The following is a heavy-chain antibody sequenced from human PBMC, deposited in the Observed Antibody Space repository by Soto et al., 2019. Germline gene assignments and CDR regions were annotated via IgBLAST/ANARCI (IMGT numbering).Heavy chain of an antibody. V-gene: IGHV4-59*08. J-gene: IGHJ5*01. CDR1: GGSLSSYY. CDR2: IYYTFST. CDR3: ARLGGYYQSLDS. Sequence: PSETLSLTCTVSGGSLSSYYWIWIRQPPVNGLEFIGYIYYTFSTTYNPSIKSRFTISLYSSKNHFSLNLTSVSAADTAVSYCARLGGYYQSLDSWGQGTLVTVSS. D-gene: IGHD3-22*01.